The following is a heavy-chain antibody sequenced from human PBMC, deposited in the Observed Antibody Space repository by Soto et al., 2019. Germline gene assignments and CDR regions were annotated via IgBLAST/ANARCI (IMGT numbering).Heavy chain of an antibody. Sequence: GSLRLSCAASGFTFSNAWMSWVRQAPGKGLEWVGRIKSKTDGGTTDYAAPVKGRFTISRDDSKNTLYLQMNSLKTEDTAVYYCTTDESIMITFGGVIVPWGQGTLVTVSS. J-gene: IGHJ5*02. V-gene: IGHV3-15*01. CDR3: TTDESIMITFGGVIVP. CDR2: IKSKTDGGTT. D-gene: IGHD3-16*01. CDR1: GFTFSNAW.